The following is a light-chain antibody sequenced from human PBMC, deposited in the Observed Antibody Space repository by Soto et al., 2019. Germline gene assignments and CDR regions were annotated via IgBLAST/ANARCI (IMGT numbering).Light chain of an antibody. CDR2: DAS. J-gene: IGKJ1*01. V-gene: IGKV3-11*01. Sequence: EIVLTQSPATLSLSPGERATLSCRASQSVSSYLAWYQQKPGQAPRLLIYDASNRATGIPARFSGSGSGTDFTLPISSLEPEDFAVYYCQQRSNWLTFGQGTKVEIK. CDR1: QSVSSY. CDR3: QQRSNWLT.